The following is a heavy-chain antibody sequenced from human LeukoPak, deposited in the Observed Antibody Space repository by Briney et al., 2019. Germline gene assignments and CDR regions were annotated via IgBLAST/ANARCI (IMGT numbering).Heavy chain of an antibody. CDR1: GYTLTELS. CDR3: ASQILYGSGSYGAFDI. CDR2: FDPEDGET. Sequence: ASVKVSCKVSGYTLTELSMHWVRQAPGKGLEWMGGFDPEDGETIYAQKFQGRVTMTEDTSTDTAYMELSSLRSEDTAVYYCASQILYGSGSYGAFDIWGQGTMVTVSS. V-gene: IGHV1-24*01. D-gene: IGHD3-10*01. J-gene: IGHJ3*02.